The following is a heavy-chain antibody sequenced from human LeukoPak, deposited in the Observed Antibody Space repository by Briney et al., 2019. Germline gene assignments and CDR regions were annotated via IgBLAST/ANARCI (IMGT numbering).Heavy chain of an antibody. CDR2: IYYSGST. D-gene: IGHD2-15*01. CDR1: GGSISSYY. J-gene: IGHJ5*02. Sequence: SETLSLTCTVSGGSISSYYWSWIRQPPGKGLEWIGYIYYSGSTNYNPSLKSRVTISVDTSKNQFSLKLSSVTAADTAVYYCARGKGQVLRPLLLTPWDQGTLVTVSS. CDR3: ARGKGQVLRPLLLTP. V-gene: IGHV4-59*01.